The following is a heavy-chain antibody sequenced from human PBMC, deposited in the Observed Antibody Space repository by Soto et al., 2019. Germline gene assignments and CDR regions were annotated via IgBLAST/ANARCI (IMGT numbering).Heavy chain of an antibody. CDR3: ARPWGQLSTYYYGMDT. CDR1: GFTFRNYA. J-gene: IGHJ6*02. CDR2: ISYDGENK. D-gene: IGHD3-16*01. Sequence: QVQLVESGGGVVQPGRSLTLSCAASGFTFRNYAMHWVRQAPGKGLEWVATISYDGENKYYTDSVKGPFTISRDNSKNTLYPQMNSLRPEDTAVYYCARPWGQLSTYYYGMDTWGQGTTVTVSS. V-gene: IGHV3-30*04.